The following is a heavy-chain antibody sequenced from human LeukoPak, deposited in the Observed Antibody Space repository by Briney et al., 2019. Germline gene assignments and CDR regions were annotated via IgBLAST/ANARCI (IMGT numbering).Heavy chain of an antibody. CDR1: GGTFSSYA. D-gene: IGHD3-22*01. J-gene: IGHJ3*02. Sequence: ASVKVSCKASGGTFSSYAISWVRQAPGQGLEWMGGIIPIFGTANYAQKFQGRVTITTDESTSTAYMELSSLRSEDTAVYYCARGAFYDSSGGGASDIWGQGTMVTVSS. V-gene: IGHV1-69*05. CDR2: IIPIFGTA. CDR3: ARGAFYDSSGGGASDI.